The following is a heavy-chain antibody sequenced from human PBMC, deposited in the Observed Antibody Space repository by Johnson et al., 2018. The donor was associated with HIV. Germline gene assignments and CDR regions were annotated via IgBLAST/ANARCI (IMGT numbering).Heavy chain of an antibody. V-gene: IGHV3-30-3*01. D-gene: IGHD2-2*01. CDR3: ARGKGASVGLDAFDI. CDR2: ISDDGSNI. Sequence: QEQLVESGGGVVQPGRSLRLSCAASGFRFSNYALHWVRQTPGKGLEWVALISDDGSNIYYADSVRGRFTISRDNAKNSLYLQTNSLRVEDTAFYYCARGKGASVGLDAFDIWGQGTMVTVSS. J-gene: IGHJ3*02. CDR1: GFRFSNYA.